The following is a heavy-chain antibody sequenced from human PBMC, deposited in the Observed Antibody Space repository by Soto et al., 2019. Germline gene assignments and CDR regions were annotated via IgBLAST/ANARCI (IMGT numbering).Heavy chain of an antibody. CDR2: IYYSGST. J-gene: IGHJ4*02. CDR1: GGSISSGGYY. V-gene: IGHV4-31*03. CDR3: ARVNLAYCGGDCYYFDY. Sequence: TLSLTCTVSGGSISSGGYYWSWIRQHPGKGLEWIGYIYYSGSTYYNPSLKSRVTISVDTSKNQFSLKLSSVTAADTAVYYCARVNLAYCGGDCYYFDYWGQGTLVTVSS. D-gene: IGHD2-21*02.